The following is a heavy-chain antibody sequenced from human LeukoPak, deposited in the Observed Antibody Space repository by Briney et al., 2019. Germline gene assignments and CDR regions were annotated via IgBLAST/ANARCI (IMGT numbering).Heavy chain of an antibody. CDR1: GYSISSGYY. CDR2: IYHSGST. Sequence: SETLSLTCTVSGYSISSGYYWGWIRQPPGKGLEWIGSIYHSGSTYYNPSLKSRVTISVDTSKNQFSLKLSSVTAADTAVYYCARDPGYSYGYDYYYGMDVWGQGTTVTVSS. CDR3: ARDPGYSYGYDYYYGMDV. J-gene: IGHJ6*02. V-gene: IGHV4-38-2*02. D-gene: IGHD5-18*01.